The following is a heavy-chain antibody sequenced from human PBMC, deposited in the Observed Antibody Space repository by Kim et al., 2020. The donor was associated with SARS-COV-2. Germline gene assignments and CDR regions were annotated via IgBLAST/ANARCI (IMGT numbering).Heavy chain of an antibody. Sequence: YHPSLQSRVTISVDTSKNQFSLELSSVTAADTAVYYCARERYHPFYFDYWGQGTLVTVSS. CDR3: ARERYHPFYFDY. J-gene: IGHJ4*02. V-gene: IGHV4-34*01. D-gene: IGHD2-2*01.